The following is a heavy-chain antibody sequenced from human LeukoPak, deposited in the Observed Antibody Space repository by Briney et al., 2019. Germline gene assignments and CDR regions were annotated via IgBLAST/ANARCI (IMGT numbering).Heavy chain of an antibody. V-gene: IGHV4-61*02. CDR1: GGSISSGSYY. Sequence: SQTLSLTCTVSGGSISSGSYYWSWIRQPPGKGLEWIGCIYYSGSTDYNPSLKSRVTISVDTSQNQFSLKLSSVTAADTAVYYCARGPNYPSPSPFDYWGQGTLVTVSS. CDR3: ARGPNYPSPSPFDY. D-gene: IGHD5-24*01. CDR2: IYYSGST. J-gene: IGHJ4*02.